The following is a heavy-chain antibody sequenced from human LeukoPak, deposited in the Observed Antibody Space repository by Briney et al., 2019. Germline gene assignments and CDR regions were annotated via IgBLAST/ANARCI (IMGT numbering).Heavy chain of an antibody. CDR2: IIPIFGTA. CDR3: AREPSGFRPGY. CDR1: GGTFSGYA. V-gene: IGHV1-69*13. J-gene: IGHJ4*02. Sequence: SVKVSCKASGGTFSGYAISWVRQAPGQGLEWMGGIIPIFGTASYAQKFQGRVTITADESTSTAYMELSSLRSEDTAVYYCAREPSGFRPGYWGQGTLVTVSS. D-gene: IGHD6-25*01.